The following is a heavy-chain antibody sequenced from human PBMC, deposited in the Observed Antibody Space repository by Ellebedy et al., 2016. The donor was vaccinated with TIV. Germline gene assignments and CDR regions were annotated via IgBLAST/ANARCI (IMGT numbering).Heavy chain of an antibody. CDR2: IFSHDEK. D-gene: IGHD5-12*01. J-gene: IGHJ6*02. CDR1: GFSLSATGVG. V-gene: IGHV2-26*03. CDR3: ARAIVAKVPYYYYYGMDV. Sequence: SGPTLVKPTQTLTLTCTISGFSLSATGVGVGWIRQPPGRALEWLAHIFSHDEKSYNTNLQRRLTVSKDTSRIQVVLTMTNMEPVDTATFYCARAIVAKVPYYYYYGMDVWGQGTTVTVSS.